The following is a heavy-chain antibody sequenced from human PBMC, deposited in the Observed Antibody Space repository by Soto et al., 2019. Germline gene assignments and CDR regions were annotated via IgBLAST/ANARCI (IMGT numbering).Heavy chain of an antibody. CDR3: ARYSVTAIPHFDY. Sequence: SETLSLTCTVSGGSISTYYWNWIRQPPGKGLEWIGYIYYSGSTNYNPSLKSRVTISVDTSRNQFSLKLSSVTAADTAVYYCARYSVTAIPHFDYWGQGTLVTVSS. CDR2: IYYSGST. J-gene: IGHJ4*02. V-gene: IGHV4-59*01. CDR1: GGSISTYY. D-gene: IGHD2-21*02.